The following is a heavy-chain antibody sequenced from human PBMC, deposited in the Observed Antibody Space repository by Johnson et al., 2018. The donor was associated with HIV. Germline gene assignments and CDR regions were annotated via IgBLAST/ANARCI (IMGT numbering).Heavy chain of an antibody. CDR3: TTYYGWAFDI. D-gene: IGHD3-10*01. CDR2: IKSKSDGGTT. Sequence: VKLVESGGGLVKPGGSLTLSCAASGFTFSNAWMNWVRQAPGKGLEWVGRIKSKSDGGTTDYAAPVKGRFTISRDDSKDTMYLQMNSLETEDTAVYYCTTYYGWAFDIWGQGTMVTVSS. V-gene: IGHV3-15*05. CDR1: GFTFSNAW. J-gene: IGHJ3*02.